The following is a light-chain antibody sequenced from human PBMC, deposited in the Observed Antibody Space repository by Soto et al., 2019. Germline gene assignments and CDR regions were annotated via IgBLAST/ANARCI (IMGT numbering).Light chain of an antibody. CDR1: QSVSSN. Sequence: EIVMTQSPATLSVSPGERATLSCRASQSVSSNXAWYQQKPGQAPRLLIYGASTRATGIPARFSGSGSGTEFTLXXSSLRSEXFAVYYCQQYNNWPPSITFGQGTRLEIK. V-gene: IGKV3-15*01. CDR2: GAS. CDR3: QQYNNWPPSIT. J-gene: IGKJ5*01.